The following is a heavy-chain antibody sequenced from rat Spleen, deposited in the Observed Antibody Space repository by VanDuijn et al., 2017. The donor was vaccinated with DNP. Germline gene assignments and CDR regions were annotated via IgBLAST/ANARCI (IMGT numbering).Heavy chain of an antibody. V-gene: IGHV5S11*01. CDR3: TKAPSYNNYRAMDA. J-gene: IGHJ4*01. D-gene: IGHD1-10*01. CDR2: ISTGRGNT. CDR1: GFTFSNYY. Sequence: EVQLVESGGGLVQPGRSMKLSCAASGFTFSNYYMAWVRQAPTQGLEWVESISTGRGNTYYRDSVKGRFTISRDTEKSTLYLQMHSLRSEEKATYYCTKAPSYNNYRAMDAWCQGTSVTVSS.